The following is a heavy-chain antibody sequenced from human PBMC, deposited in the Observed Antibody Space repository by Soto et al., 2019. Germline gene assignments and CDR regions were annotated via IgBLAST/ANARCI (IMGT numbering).Heavy chain of an antibody. V-gene: IGHV4-34*01. CDR1: GGSFSGYY. J-gene: IGHJ4*02. D-gene: IGHD3-22*01. CDR2: INHSGST. Sequence: SETLSLTCAVYGGSFSGYYWSWIRQPPGKGLEWIGEINHSGSTNYNPALKSPAPISVDTSKTQFSLKLRSVTAADTAVDYCAAEATYYYDSSGYCSSQFRDYWGQGTLVTVSS. CDR3: AAEATYYYDSSGYCSSQFRDY.